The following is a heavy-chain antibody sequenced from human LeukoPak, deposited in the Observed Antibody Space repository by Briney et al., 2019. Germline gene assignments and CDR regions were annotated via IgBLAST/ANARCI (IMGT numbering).Heavy chain of an antibody. CDR3: ARSSRDVVVPAAIYAFDI. J-gene: IGHJ3*02. D-gene: IGHD2-2*02. CDR1: GGSISSYY. Sequence: SETLSLTCTVSGGSISSYYWSWIRQPAGKGLEWIGRIYTSGSTNYNPSLKSRVTMSVDTSKNQFSLKLSSVTAADTAVYYCARSSRDVVVPAAIYAFDIWGQGTMVTVSS. CDR2: IYTSGST. V-gene: IGHV4-4*07.